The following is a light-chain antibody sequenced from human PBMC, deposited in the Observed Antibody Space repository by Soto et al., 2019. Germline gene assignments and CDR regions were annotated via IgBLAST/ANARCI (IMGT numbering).Light chain of an antibody. V-gene: IGKV3-20*01. Sequence: EIVLTQSPGTLSLSPGERATLSCRASQSVSSSYLAWYQQKPGQAPRLLIYGASSRATGIPDRFSGSGSGTDFTLTISRLEPEDFAASYCQQYGSSSCSFGQGTKLEIK. CDR2: GAS. CDR3: QQYGSSSCS. CDR1: QSVSSSY. J-gene: IGKJ2*02.